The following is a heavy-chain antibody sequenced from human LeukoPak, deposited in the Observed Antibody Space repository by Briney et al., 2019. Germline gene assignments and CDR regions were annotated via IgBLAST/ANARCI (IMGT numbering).Heavy chain of an antibody. Sequence: PGGSLRLSCAASGFPFSSYGMHWVRQAPGKGLEWVSYISGSSNTIYHADSVEGLSTISSDNDKNSLYLQMNNLRDEDTAVYYCALNSSSYRGDAFDIWGQGTMVTVSS. CDR2: ISGSSNTI. V-gene: IGHV3-48*02. D-gene: IGHD6-13*01. J-gene: IGHJ3*02. CDR3: ALNSSSYRGDAFDI. CDR1: GFPFSSYG.